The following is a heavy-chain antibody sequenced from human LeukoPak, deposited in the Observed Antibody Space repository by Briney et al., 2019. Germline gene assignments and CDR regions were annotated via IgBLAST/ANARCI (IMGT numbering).Heavy chain of an antibody. CDR1: GYIFTSYG. CDR2: ISAYNGNT. J-gene: IGHJ6*03. D-gene: IGHD6-6*01. CDR3: ARVRAARHLPGTGYYYYYMDV. V-gene: IGHV1-18*01. Sequence: ASVKVSCKASGYIFTSYGISWVRQAPGQGLEWMGWISAYNGNTNYAQKLQGRVTMTTDTSTSTAYMELRSLRSDDTAVYYCARVRAARHLPGTGYYYYYMDVWGKGTTVTVSS.